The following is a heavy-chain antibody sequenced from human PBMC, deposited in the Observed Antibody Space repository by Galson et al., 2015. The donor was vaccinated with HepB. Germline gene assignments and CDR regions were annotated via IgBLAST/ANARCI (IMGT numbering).Heavy chain of an antibody. Sequence: SVKVSCKASGGTFSSYAISWVRQAPGQGLEWMGGIIPIFGTANYAQKFQGRVTITADESTSTAYMELSSLRSEDTAVYYCARVLDSSAPPGAFDIWGQGTMVTVSS. CDR2: IIPIFGTA. CDR3: ARVLDSSAPPGAFDI. V-gene: IGHV1-69*13. CDR1: GGTFSSYA. D-gene: IGHD3-22*01. J-gene: IGHJ3*02.